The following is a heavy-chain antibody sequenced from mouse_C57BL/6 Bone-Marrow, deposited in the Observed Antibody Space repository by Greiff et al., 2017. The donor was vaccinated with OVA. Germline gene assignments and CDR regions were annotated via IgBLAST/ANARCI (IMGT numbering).Heavy chain of an antibody. CDR1: GYTFTDYY. CDR2: IFPGSGST. Sequence: QVQLQQSGPELVKPGASVKISCKASGYTFTDYYINWVKQRPGQGLEWIGWIFPGSGSTYYNEKFKGKATLTVDKSSSTAYMLLSSLTSEDSAVYFCTTWDCSSHWYFDVWGTGTTVTVSS. J-gene: IGHJ1*03. V-gene: IGHV1-75*01. CDR3: TTWDCSSHWYFDV. D-gene: IGHD1-1*01.